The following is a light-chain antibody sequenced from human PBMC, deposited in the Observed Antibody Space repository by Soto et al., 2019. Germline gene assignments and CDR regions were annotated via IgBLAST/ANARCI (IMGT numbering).Light chain of an antibody. CDR3: QQYSSYLT. CDR2: KAS. V-gene: IGKV1-5*03. CDR1: QSISTW. Sequence: DIQMTQSPSTLPASVGDRVTITCRASQSISTWLAWYQQKPGKAPNLLIYKASYLASGVPSRFSGGGSGTEFPLTISSLQPDYFATYYCQQYSSYLTFGQGTKVEIK. J-gene: IGKJ1*01.